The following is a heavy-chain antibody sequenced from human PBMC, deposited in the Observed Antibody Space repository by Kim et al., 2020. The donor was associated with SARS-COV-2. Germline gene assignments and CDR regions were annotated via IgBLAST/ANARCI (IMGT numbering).Heavy chain of an antibody. CDR3: TRDSVHYDFWSGLDY. J-gene: IGHJ4*02. CDR2: IRSKAYGGTT. V-gene: IGHV3-49*04. D-gene: IGHD3-3*01. CDR1: GFTFGDYA. Sequence: GGSLRLSCTASGFTFGDYAMSWVRQAPGKGLEWVGFIRSKAYGGTTEYAASVKGRFTISRDDSKSIAYLQMNSLKTEDTAVYYCTRDSVHYDFWSGLDYWGQGTLVTVSS.